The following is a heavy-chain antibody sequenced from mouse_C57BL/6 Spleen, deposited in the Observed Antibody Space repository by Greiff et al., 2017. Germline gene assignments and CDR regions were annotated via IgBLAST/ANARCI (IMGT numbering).Heavy chain of an antibody. V-gene: IGHV5-6*02. J-gene: IGHJ2*01. CDR1: GFTFSSYG. Sequence: DVKLVESGGDLVKPGGSLKLSCAASGFTFSSYGMSWVRQTPDKRLEWVATIISGGSYTDYPDSVKGRFTISRDNAKNTLYLQMSSLKSEDTAMYYCAAVGDYWGQGTTLTVSS. CDR2: IISGGSYT. CDR3: AAVGDY.